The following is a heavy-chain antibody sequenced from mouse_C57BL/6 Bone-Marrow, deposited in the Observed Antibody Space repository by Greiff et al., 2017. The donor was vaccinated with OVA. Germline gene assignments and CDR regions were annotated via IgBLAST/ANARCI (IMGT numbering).Heavy chain of an antibody. V-gene: IGHV3-6*01. CDR2: ISYDGSN. CDR3: AITTVVATDY. D-gene: IGHD1-1*01. J-gene: IGHJ2*01. Sequence: EVQLQESGPGLVKPSQSLSLTCSVTGYSITSGYYWNWIRQFPGNKLEWMGYISYDGSNNYNPSLKNRISITRDTSKNQFFLKLNSVTTEDTATYYCAITTVVATDYWGQGTTLTVSS. CDR1: GYSITSGYY.